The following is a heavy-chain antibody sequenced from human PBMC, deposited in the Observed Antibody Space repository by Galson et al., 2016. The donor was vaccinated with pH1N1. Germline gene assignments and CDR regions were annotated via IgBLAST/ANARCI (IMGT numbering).Heavy chain of an antibody. Sequence: SLRLSCAASGFSLSSFWMTWVRQAPEKGLEWVANINEDGSKIYYVDSVKGRFTISRDNAKNSLYLQMNSLRAEATAVYYGSRSIGNIGAHWGQGTLVTVSS. CDR1: GFSLSSFW. D-gene: IGHD5-12*01. CDR2: INEDGSKI. V-gene: IGHV3-7*01. J-gene: IGHJ4*02. CDR3: SRSIGNIGAH.